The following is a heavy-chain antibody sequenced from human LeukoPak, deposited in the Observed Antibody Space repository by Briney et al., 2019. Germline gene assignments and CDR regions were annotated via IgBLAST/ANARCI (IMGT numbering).Heavy chain of an antibody. CDR1: GFTFSSYG. CDR2: IRYDGSNK. V-gene: IGHV3-30*02. D-gene: IGHD5-12*01. Sequence: GGSLRLSCAASGFTFSSYGMHWVRQAPGKGLEWVAFIRYDGSNKYYADSVKGRFTISRDNSKNTLYLQMNSLRAEDTAVYYCAKDLGPGYSGYDWRGFDYWGQGTLVTVSS. J-gene: IGHJ4*02. CDR3: AKDLGPGYSGYDWRGFDY.